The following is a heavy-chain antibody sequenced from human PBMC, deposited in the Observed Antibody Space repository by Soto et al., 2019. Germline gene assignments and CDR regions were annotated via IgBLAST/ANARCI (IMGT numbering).Heavy chain of an antibody. V-gene: IGHV3-30-3*01. D-gene: IGHD2-2*01. CDR3: ARDHYCSSTSCPKVYYYGMDV. CDR2: ISYDGSNK. CDR1: GLPFSSYA. J-gene: IGHJ6*02. Sequence: PGGSMRLCCAASGLPFSSYAMHWVRQAPGKGLEWVAVISYDGSNKYYADSVKGRFTISRDNSKNTLYLQMNSLRAEDTAVYYCARDHYCSSTSCPKVYYYGMDVWGQGTTVTVSS.